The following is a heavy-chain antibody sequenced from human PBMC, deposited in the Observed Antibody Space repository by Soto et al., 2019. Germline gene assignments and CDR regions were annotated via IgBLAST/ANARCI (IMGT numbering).Heavy chain of an antibody. D-gene: IGHD6-6*01. V-gene: IGHV3-30*18. J-gene: IGHJ6*03. CDR2: LPYDGSYR. Sequence: QVHLVESGGAVVQPGGSLRLSCAASGFSFSGYGMHWVRQAPGKGLEWVAVLPYDGSYRYHADSVRGRFTISRDNSKNTLYLNMNRLRAEDTAVYYCAKDYSSSSGGYYYYMDVWGKGTTVTVSS. CDR1: GFSFSGYG. CDR3: AKDYSSSSGGYYYYMDV.